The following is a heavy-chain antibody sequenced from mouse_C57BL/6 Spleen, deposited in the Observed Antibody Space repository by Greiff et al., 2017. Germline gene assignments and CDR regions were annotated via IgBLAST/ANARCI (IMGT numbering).Heavy chain of an antibody. CDR1: GFTFSDYG. J-gene: IGHJ2*01. V-gene: IGHV5-17*01. CDR3: ARGGIYDDYFDY. CDR2: ISSGSSTI. Sequence: DVKLQESGGGLVKPGGSLKLSCAASGFTFSDYGMHWVRQAPEKGLEWVAYISSGSSTIYYADTVKGRFTISRDNAKNTLFLQMTSLRSEDTAMYYCARGGIYDDYFDYWGQGTTLTVSS. D-gene: IGHD2-12*01.